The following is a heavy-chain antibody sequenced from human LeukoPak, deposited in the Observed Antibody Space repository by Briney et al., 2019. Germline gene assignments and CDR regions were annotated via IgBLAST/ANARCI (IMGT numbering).Heavy chain of an antibody. V-gene: IGHV3-21*01. D-gene: IGHD6-13*01. CDR3: ARVSSSWYYLDY. CDR2: ISSSSSYI. CDR1: GFTFSSYS. J-gene: IGHJ4*02. Sequence: GGSLRLSCAASGFTFSSYSMNWVRQAPGKGLEWFSFISSSSSYIYYADSVKGRFTISRDNAKNSLSLQMNSLRAEDTAVYYCARVSSSWYYLDYWGQGTLVTVSS.